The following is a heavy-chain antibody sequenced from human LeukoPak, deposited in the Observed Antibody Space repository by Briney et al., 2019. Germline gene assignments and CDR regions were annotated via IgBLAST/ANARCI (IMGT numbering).Heavy chain of an antibody. CDR1: GGSFSGYY. J-gene: IGHJ4*02. D-gene: IGHD3-22*01. CDR3: ARGRNTYYYDSSGYYKLDY. CDR2: INHSGST. Sequence: SETLSLTCAVYGGSFSGYYWSWIRQPPGKGLEWIGEINHSGSTNYNPSLKSRVTISVDTSKNQFSLKLSSVTAADTAAYYCARGRNTYYYDSSGYYKLDYWGQGTLVTVSS. V-gene: IGHV4-34*01.